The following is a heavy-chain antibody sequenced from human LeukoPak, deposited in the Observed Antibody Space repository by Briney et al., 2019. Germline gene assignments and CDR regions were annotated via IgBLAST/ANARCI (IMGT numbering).Heavy chain of an antibody. CDR3: ARERYSASYNWFDP. V-gene: IGHV4-30-4*08. Sequence: SLTLSLTCTVAGGSISSGDYYWSWIRQPPGKGLEWTGYIYYSGSTYYNPSLKSRVTISVDTSKNQFSLKLSSVTAADTAVYYCARERYSASYNWFDPWGEGTLVTVSS. CDR2: IYYSGST. J-gene: IGHJ5*02. CDR1: GGSISSGDYY. D-gene: IGHD2-15*01.